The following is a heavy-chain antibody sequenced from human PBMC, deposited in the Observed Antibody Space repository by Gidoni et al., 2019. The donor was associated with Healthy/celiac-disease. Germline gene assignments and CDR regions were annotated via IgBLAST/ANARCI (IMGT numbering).Heavy chain of an antibody. J-gene: IGHJ4*02. CDR1: GGSISSSNW. D-gene: IGHD4-17*01. Sequence: QVQLQESGPGLVKPSGTLSLTCAVSGGSISSSNWWSWVRQPPGKGLEWIGEIYHSGSTNSNPSLKSRVTISVDKSKNQFSLKLSSVTAADTALYYCARSGDLGDYDYYFDYWGQGTLVTVTS. CDR3: ARSGDLGDYDYYFDY. CDR2: IYHSGST. V-gene: IGHV4-4*02.